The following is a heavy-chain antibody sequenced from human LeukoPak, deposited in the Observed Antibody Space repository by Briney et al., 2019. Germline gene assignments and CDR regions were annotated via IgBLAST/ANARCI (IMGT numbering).Heavy chain of an antibody. J-gene: IGHJ4*02. V-gene: IGHV5-51*01. CDR3: ARLVTSYFDY. D-gene: IGHD4-11*01. Sequence: GESLKISCKASGYTFTDYWIGWVRQMPGKGLEWMGIIYPGDSDTRYSPSFQGQVTISADKSISTAYLQWSSLKASDTAMYYCARLVTSYFDYWGQGTLVTVSS. CDR1: GYTFTDYW. CDR2: IYPGDSDT.